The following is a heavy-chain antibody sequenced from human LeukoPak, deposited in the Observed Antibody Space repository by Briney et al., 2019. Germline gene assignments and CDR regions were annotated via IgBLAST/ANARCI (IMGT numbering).Heavy chain of an antibody. J-gene: IGHJ5*02. V-gene: IGHV3-21*01. D-gene: IGHD3-22*01. CDR1: GFTFSSYS. CDR3: ARDRGTSGYLP. CDR2: ISSSSSYI. Sequence: GGSLRLSCAASGFTFSSYSMNWVRQAPGKGLEWVSSISSSSSYIYYADSVKGRFTISRDNAKNSLYLQMSSLRDEDTAAYYCARDRGTSGYLPWGQGTLVTVSS.